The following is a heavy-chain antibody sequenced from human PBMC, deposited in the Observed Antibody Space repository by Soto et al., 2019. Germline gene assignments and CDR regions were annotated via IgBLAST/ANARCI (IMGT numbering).Heavy chain of an antibody. CDR3: ASLMSSGYYYGMDV. D-gene: IGHD3-10*01. CDR2: IIPILGIA. J-gene: IGHJ6*02. Sequence: QVQLVQSGAEVKKPGSSVKVSCKASGGTFSSYTISWVRQAPGQGLEWRGRIIPILGIANYAQKFQGRVTIXAXKXXSTAYMELSSLRSEDTAVYYCASLMSSGYYYGMDVWGQGTTVTVSS. CDR1: GGTFSSYT. V-gene: IGHV1-69*02.